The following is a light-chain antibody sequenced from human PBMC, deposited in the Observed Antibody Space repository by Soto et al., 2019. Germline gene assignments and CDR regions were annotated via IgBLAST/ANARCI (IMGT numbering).Light chain of an antibody. CDR3: QQYNSYSPWT. V-gene: IGKV1-5*01. CDR2: DAS. J-gene: IGKJ1*01. CDR1: QSISSW. Sequence: DIQMTQSPSTLSASVGDRVTITCRASQSISSWLAWYQQKPGKAPKLLIYDASSLESGVPSMFSGSGSGTEFTLSISSLQPDDFATYYCQQYNSYSPWTFGPGTKVEIK.